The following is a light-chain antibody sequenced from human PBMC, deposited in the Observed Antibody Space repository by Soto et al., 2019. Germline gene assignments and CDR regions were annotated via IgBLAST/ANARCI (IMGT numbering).Light chain of an antibody. CDR1: NLEFKS. Sequence: SYELTQPPSVSVAPGQTASISCGGYNLEFKSVHWYQQRPGQAPVLVVFDDRDRPSGIPDRFPGASSGNTATLPIRRVEAGDDSDFSFQFWNSDSDHVVSGGGTNLPLL. CDR3: QFWNSDSDHVV. J-gene: IGLJ2*01. V-gene: IGLV3-21*02. CDR2: DDR.